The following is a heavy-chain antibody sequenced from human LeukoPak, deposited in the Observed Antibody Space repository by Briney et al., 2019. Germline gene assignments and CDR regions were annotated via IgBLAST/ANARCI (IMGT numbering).Heavy chain of an antibody. J-gene: IGHJ1*01. CDR2: IYNTGST. Sequence: PSQTLSLTCTVSGGSISIGDYSWPWIRQTPGQGLEWIGNIYNTGSTHFNPSLRSRLSLSLDTSKNQFSLKLNSVTAGETAVYYCARGYSDYSLGHWGQGSLVSVSS. D-gene: IGHD4-11*01. V-gene: IGHV4-30-4*01. CDR1: GGSISIGDYS. CDR3: ARGYSDYSLGH.